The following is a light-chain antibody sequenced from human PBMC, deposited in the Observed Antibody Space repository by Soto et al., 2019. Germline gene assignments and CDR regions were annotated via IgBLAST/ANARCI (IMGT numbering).Light chain of an antibody. CDR2: DAT. CDR3: QQRSDWQYT. CDR1: QRITSY. J-gene: IGKJ2*01. Sequence: EVVLTQSPATLSLSRGERATLSCRASQRITSYLAWYQQKPGQAPRLLIYDATNRVAGVPARFSGSRSGTDFTLTISTLQPEDFAVYYCQQRSDWQYTFGQGTKVDIK. V-gene: IGKV3-11*01.